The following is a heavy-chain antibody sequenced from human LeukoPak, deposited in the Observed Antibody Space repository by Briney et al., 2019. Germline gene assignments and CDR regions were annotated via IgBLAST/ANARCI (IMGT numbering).Heavy chain of an antibody. V-gene: IGHV3-48*04. D-gene: IGHD1-26*01. CDR1: GFTFSSYS. CDR2: ISSSSSTI. J-gene: IGHJ5*02. CDR3: ASSGSYQTPFDP. Sequence: GGSLRLSCAASGFTFSSYSMNWVRQAPGKGLEWVSSISSSSSTIYYADSVKGRFTISRDNAKNSLYLQMNSLRAEDTAVYYCASSGSYQTPFDPWGQGTLVTVSS.